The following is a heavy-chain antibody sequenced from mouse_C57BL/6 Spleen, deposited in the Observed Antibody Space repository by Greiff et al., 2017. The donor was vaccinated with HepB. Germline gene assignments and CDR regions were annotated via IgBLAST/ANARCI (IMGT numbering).Heavy chain of an antibody. D-gene: IGHD2-4*01. CDR1: GYSITSGYY. Sequence: EVQLQESGPGLVKPSQSLSLTCSVTGYSITSGYYWNWIRQFPGNKLEWMGYISYDGSNNYNPSLKNRIAITRDTSKNQFFLKLNSVTTEDTATYYWARGDDDAWFAYWGQGTLVTVSA. CDR3: ARGDDDAWFAY. J-gene: IGHJ3*01. V-gene: IGHV3-6*01. CDR2: ISYDGSN.